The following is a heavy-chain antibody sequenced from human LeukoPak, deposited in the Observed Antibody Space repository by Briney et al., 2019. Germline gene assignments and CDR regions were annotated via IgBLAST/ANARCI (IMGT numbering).Heavy chain of an antibody. CDR3: AKVSGSYPLDS. CDR1: GFTFSIYG. CDR2: ISYDGSNK. Sequence: GGSLRLSCAASGFTFSIYGVHWVRQAPGKGLEWVAVISYDGSNKYYADSVKGRFTISRDNSKNTLYLQMNSLRAEDTAVYYCAKVSGSYPLDSWGQGTLVTVSS. J-gene: IGHJ4*02. D-gene: IGHD1-26*01. V-gene: IGHV3-30*18.